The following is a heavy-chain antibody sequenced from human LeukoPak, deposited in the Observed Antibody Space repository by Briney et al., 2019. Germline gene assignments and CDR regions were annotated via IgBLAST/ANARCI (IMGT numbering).Heavy chain of an antibody. V-gene: IGHV4-34*01. Sequence: LMASETLSLTCAVYGGSFSGYYWSWIRQPPGKGLEWIGEIDHSGSTNYNPSLKSRVTISVDTSKNQFSLKLSSVTAADTAVYYCVRVRTVTTAKWIDYWGQGTLVTVSS. CDR3: VRVRTVTTAKWIDY. J-gene: IGHJ4*02. CDR1: GGSFSGYY. D-gene: IGHD4-17*01. CDR2: IDHSGST.